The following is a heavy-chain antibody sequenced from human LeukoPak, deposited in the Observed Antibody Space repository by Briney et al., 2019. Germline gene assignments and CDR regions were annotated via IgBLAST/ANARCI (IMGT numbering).Heavy chain of an antibody. V-gene: IGHV4-59*01. CDR1: GGSISSYY. CDR2: IYYSGST. D-gene: IGHD2-2*02. CDR3: ARGRYCSSTSCYISGQYYFDY. J-gene: IGHJ4*02. Sequence: SETLSLTCTVSGGSISSYYWSWIRRPPGKGLEWIGYIYYSGSTNYNPSLKSRVTISVDTSKNQFSLKLSSVTAADTAVYYCARGRYCSSTSCYISGQYYFDYWGQGTLVTVSS.